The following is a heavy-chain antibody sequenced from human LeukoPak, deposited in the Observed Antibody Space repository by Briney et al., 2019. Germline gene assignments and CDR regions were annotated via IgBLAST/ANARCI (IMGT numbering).Heavy chain of an antibody. J-gene: IGHJ4*02. Sequence: SVKVSCKASGGTFSSYAISWVRQAPGQGLEWMGGIIPIFGTANYAQKFQGRVTITADESTSTAYMELSSLRSEDTAVYYCARGSDEYYDFWSGFDYFDYWGQGTLVTVSS. D-gene: IGHD3-3*01. CDR2: IIPIFGTA. CDR3: ARGSDEYYDFWSGFDYFDY. CDR1: GGTFSSYA. V-gene: IGHV1-69*13.